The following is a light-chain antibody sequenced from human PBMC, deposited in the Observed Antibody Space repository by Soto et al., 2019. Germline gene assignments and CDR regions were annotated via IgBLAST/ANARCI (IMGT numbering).Light chain of an antibody. CDR3: LLYGSYMFT. CDR2: GAS. CDR1: QSVTSSF. V-gene: IGKV3-20*01. J-gene: IGKJ2*01. Sequence: EVVLTQSPGTLSLSPGERATLSCRTSQSVTSSFLSWFQQKPGQPPRLLLYGASRRAAGTPDMFSGSGSGTDFTLIISRLEPEDCAVYRCLLYGSYMFTFRQGTKREI.